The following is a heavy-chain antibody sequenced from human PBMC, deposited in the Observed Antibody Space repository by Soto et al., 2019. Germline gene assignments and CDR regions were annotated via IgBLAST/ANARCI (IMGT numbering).Heavy chain of an antibody. CDR2: IYYSGST. J-gene: IGHJ6*02. CDR3: ARGLGYSYGRGTYYYYGMDV. D-gene: IGHD5-18*01. CDR1: GGSISSYY. V-gene: IGHV4-59*01. Sequence: SETLSLTCTVSGGSISSYYWSWIRQPPGKGLEWIGYIYYSGSTNYNPSLKSRVTISVDTSKNQFSLKLSSVTAADTAVYYCARGLGYSYGRGTYYYYGMDVWGQGTTVTVSS.